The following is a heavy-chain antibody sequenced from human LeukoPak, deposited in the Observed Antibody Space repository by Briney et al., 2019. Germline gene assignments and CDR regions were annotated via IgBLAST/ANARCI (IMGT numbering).Heavy chain of an antibody. D-gene: IGHD6-13*01. CDR3: ARAPAWGLQHLADY. CDR2: MNPNSGNT. J-gene: IGHJ4*02. Sequence: ASVKVSCKASGYTFTSYDINWVRQATGQGLEWMGWMNPNSGNTSYAQKFQGRVTMTRNTSISTAYMELSSLRSEDTAVYYCARAPAWGLQHLADYWGQGTLVTVSS. CDR1: GYTFTSYD. V-gene: IGHV1-8*01.